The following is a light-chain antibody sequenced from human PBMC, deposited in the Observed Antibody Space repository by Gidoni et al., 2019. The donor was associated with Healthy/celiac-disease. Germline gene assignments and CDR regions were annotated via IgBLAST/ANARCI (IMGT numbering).Light chain of an antibody. CDR2: EDN. CDR3: QSYDSSNQV. Sequence: NFMLTQPHSVSESPGKTVTISCTRSSGSIASNSVQWYQQRPGSSPTTVIYEDNQRPSGVPDLFSGSIDSSSNSASLTISGLKTEDEADYYCQSYDSSNQVFGGGTKLTVL. V-gene: IGLV6-57*01. CDR1: SGSIASNS. J-gene: IGLJ3*02.